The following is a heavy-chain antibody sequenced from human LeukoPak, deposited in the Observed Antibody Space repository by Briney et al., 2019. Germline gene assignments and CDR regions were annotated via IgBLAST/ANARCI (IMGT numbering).Heavy chain of an antibody. D-gene: IGHD2-2*01. J-gene: IGHJ6*02. CDR2: IVVGSGNT. V-gene: IGHV1-58*02. Sequence: SVKVSCKASGFTFTSSAMQWVRQARGQRLEWIGWIVVGSGNTNYAQKFQERVTIARDMSTSTAYMELSSLRSEDTAVYYCAADYHDCSSTSCYWSADYYYYGMDVWGQGTTVTVSS. CDR1: GFTFTSSA. CDR3: AADYHDCSSTSCYWSADYYYYGMDV.